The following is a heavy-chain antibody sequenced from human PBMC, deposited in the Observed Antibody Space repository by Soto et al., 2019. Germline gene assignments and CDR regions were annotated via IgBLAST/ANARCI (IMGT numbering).Heavy chain of an antibody. Sequence: GASVKVSCKASGYTFTSYGISWVRQAPGQRLDWMGWISAYNGNTNYAQKLQGRVTMTTDTSTSTAYMELRSLRSDDTAVYYCARALGYCSSTSCPYDAFDIWGQGTMVTVSS. CDR1: GYTFTSYG. CDR2: ISAYNGNT. J-gene: IGHJ3*02. V-gene: IGHV1-18*01. CDR3: ARALGYCSSTSCPYDAFDI. D-gene: IGHD2-2*01.